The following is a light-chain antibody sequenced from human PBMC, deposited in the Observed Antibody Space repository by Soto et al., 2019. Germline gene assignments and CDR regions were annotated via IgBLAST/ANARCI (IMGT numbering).Light chain of an antibody. CDR1: QSISSW. Sequence: DIQMTQSPSTLSASVGDRVTITCRASQSISSWLAWYQQKPGKVPKLLIYKASSLESGVPSRFSGSGSGTDFTLTISSLQPEDSATYYCQQSYGTPIIFGQGTRLEIK. CDR2: KAS. V-gene: IGKV1-5*03. J-gene: IGKJ5*01. CDR3: QQSYGTPII.